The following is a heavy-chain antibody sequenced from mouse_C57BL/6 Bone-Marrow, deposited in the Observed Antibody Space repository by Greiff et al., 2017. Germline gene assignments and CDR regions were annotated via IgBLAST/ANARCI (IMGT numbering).Heavy chain of an antibody. CDR3: GLYDGYDRYFDV. J-gene: IGHJ1*03. CDR2: VYPYNGGT. Sequence: EVQGVESGPVLVKPGPSVKISCKASGFTFTDYYMHWVKQSHGKSLEWIGLVYPYNGGTSYNQKFKGKATLTVDTSSSTAYMELNSLTSEDSAVYYCGLYDGYDRYFDVWGTGTTVTVSS. CDR1: GFTFTDYY. V-gene: IGHV1-36*01. D-gene: IGHD2-3*01.